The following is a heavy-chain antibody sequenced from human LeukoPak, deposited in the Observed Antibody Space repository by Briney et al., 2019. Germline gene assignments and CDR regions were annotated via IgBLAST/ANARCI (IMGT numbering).Heavy chain of an antibody. CDR3: AKRGVVIRVILVGFHKEAYYFDS. CDR1: GITLSNYG. V-gene: IGHV3-23*01. CDR2: ISDSGGST. J-gene: IGHJ4*02. Sequence: GGSLRLSCAVSGITLSNYGMSWVRQTPGKGLEWVAGISDSGGSTRYADSAKGRFTISRDNRKNTLFLQMNSLRVEDTAVYFCAKRGVVIRVILVGFHKEAYYFDSWGQGALVTASS. D-gene: IGHD3-22*01.